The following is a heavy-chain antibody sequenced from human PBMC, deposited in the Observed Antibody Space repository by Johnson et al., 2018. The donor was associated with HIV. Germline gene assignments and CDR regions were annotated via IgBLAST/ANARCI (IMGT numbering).Heavy chain of an antibody. CDR2: INWNGGST. CDR3: AREGPTYYYYSTKGVFDI. Sequence: VQLVESGGGVVRPGGSLRLSCAASGFTFDDFGMGWVRQAPGKGLEWVSGINWNGGSTGYADSVKGRFNISRDNAKSSLFLQMNSLRAEDTALYYCAREGPTYYYYSTKGVFDIWGQGTMVTVSS. CDR1: GFTFDDFG. D-gene: IGHD3-22*01. J-gene: IGHJ3*02. V-gene: IGHV3-20*04.